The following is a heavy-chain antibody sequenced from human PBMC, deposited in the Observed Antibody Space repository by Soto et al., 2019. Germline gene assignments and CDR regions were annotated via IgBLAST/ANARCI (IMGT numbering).Heavy chain of an antibody. D-gene: IGHD3-22*01. J-gene: IGHJ6*02. Sequence: PGGSLSLSCVGSGFTFSKCGMHWVCQALGRGQEWVAVISPDGGNKYYGGSVKGRFAVSRDNSKGSRSLQMNSLRVEDTATYYCARVLDRTICSYYYYVMDVWGQGTSVTVSS. CDR2: ISPDGGNK. V-gene: IGHV3-30*03. CDR3: ARVLDRTICSYYYYVMDV. CDR1: GFTFSKCG.